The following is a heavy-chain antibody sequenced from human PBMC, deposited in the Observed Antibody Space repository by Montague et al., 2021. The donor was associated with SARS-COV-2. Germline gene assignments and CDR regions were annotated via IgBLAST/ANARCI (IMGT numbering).Heavy chain of an antibody. CDR2: MNHSETT. Sequence: SETLSLTCTVSGGSTSSCYWSWIRQPPAKGLEWKWEMNHSETTYYNPYLNRQVTISVDTDKNQFSLKMNSVTAADAAVYYCASGDDNGSAYLDVWGKGTTVTVSS. J-gene: IGHJ6*03. CDR3: ASGDDNGSAYLDV. V-gene: IGHV4-34*01. CDR1: GGSTSSCY. D-gene: IGHD1-26*01.